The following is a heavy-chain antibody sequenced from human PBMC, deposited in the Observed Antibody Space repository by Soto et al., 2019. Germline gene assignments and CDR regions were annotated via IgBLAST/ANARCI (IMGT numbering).Heavy chain of an antibody. Sequence: PGGSLRLSCAASGFTFSSYTMSWVRQAPGKGLEWVSAISGSGGSTYYADSVKGRFTISRDNSKNTLYLQMNSLRAEDTAVYYCASGGSGSSGQMVDYWGQGTLVTVSS. D-gene: IGHD3-22*01. CDR2: ISGSGGST. J-gene: IGHJ4*02. V-gene: IGHV3-23*01. CDR1: GFTFSSYT. CDR3: ASGGSGSSGQMVDY.